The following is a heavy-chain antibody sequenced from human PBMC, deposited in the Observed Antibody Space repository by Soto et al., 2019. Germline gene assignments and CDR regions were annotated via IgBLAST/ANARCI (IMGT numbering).Heavy chain of an antibody. Sequence: PSETLSLTSTVSGGYIRSYDWSWIRKHPGKGLEWIGYIYYSGSTNYNPSLKSRVTISVDTSKNQFSLKLSSVTAADTAVYYCARSGDQLLPGWYYYYGMDVWGQGTTVTVSS. D-gene: IGHD2-2*01. CDR1: GGYIRSYD. CDR2: IYYSGST. CDR3: ARSGDQLLPGWYYYYGMDV. V-gene: IGHV4-59*01. J-gene: IGHJ6*02.